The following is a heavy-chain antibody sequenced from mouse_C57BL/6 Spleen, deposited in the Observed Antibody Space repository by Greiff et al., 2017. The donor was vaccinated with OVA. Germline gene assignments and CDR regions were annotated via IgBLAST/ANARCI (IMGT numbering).Heavy chain of an antibody. CDR3: TRTLGRGFAY. Sequence: VKLMESGAELVRPGASVTLSCKASGYTFTDYEMHWVKQTPVHGLEWIGAIDPETGGTAYNQKFKGKAILTADKSSSTAYMELRSLTSEDSAVYYCTRTLGRGFAYWGQGTLVTVSA. D-gene: IGHD4-1*01. CDR1: GYTFTDYE. CDR2: IDPETGGT. J-gene: IGHJ3*01. V-gene: IGHV1-15*01.